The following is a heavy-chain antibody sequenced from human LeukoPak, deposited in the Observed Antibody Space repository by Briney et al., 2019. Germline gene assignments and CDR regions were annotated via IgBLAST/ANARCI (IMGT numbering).Heavy chain of an antibody. CDR2: ISWDSGSL. V-gene: IGHV3-9*01. CDR3: AKGSRLLFSSEIVY. D-gene: IGHD6-25*01. J-gene: IGHJ4*02. CDR1: GFTFDDYA. Sequence: GGSLRLSCAASGFTFDDYAMHWVRQAPGKGLEWVSGISWDSGSLGYADSLKGRFTITRDNAKNTVYLQMNSLTVEDSAFYYCAKGSRLLFSSEIVYWGQGILVTVSS.